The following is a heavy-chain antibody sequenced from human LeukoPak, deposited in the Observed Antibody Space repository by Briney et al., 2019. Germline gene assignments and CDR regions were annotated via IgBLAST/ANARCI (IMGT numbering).Heavy chain of an antibody. V-gene: IGHV5-51*01. Sequence: GESLKISCKTSAYTFPSYWITCWRQMPARGLQWMGIINPIDSDTRYIPSFEGQVTISVDKSITTAYLQWSSLKASDTAMYYCARRGYTSPHDYWGQGTLVTVSS. CDR3: ARRGYTSPHDY. J-gene: IGHJ4*02. CDR1: AYTFPSYW. D-gene: IGHD5-12*01. CDR2: INPIDSDT.